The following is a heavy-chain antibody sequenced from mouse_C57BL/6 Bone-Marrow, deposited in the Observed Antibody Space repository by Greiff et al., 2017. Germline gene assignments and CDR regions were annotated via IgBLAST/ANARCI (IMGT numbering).Heavy chain of an antibody. CDR1: GFTFSDYY. CDR2: INYDGSST. V-gene: IGHV5-16*01. CDR3: ARGTAGDWYFDV. D-gene: IGHD1-2*01. Sequence: EVKLVESEGGLVQPGSSMKLSCTASGFTFSDYYMAWVRQVPEKGLEWVANINYDGSSTYYLDSLKSRFIITIDNANNILDLQMSSLKSEDTATYYCARGTAGDWYFDVWGTGTTVTVSS. J-gene: IGHJ1*03.